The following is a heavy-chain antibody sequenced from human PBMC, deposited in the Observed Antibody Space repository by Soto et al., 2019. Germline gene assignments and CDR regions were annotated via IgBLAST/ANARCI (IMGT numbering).Heavy chain of an antibody. CDR2: TDWDDDK. Sequence: SGPTLVNPTQTLTLTCTFSGFSLSTSGMCVSWIRQPPGKALEWLALTDWDDDKYYSTSLKTRLTISKDTSKNQVVLTMTNMDPVDTATYYCARIRRVYYGDYGYYYYGMDVWGQGTTVTVSS. CDR1: GFSLSTSGMC. J-gene: IGHJ6*02. V-gene: IGHV2-70*01. CDR3: ARIRRVYYGDYGYYYYGMDV. D-gene: IGHD4-17*01.